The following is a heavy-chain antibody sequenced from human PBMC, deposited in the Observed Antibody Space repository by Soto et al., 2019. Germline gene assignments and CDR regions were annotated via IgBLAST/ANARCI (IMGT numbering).Heavy chain of an antibody. CDR1: GFTFSSYG. CDR2: ISYDGSNK. D-gene: IGHD5-18*01. V-gene: IGHV3-30*18. Sequence: QVQLVESGGGVVQPGRSLRLSCAASGFTFSSYGMHWVRQAPGKGLEWVAVISYDGSNKYYADSVKGRFTISRDNSKNTLYLQMNSLRAEDTAVYYCAKDPDYSYNYFDSWGQGTLVTVSS. J-gene: IGHJ4*02. CDR3: AKDPDYSYNYFDS.